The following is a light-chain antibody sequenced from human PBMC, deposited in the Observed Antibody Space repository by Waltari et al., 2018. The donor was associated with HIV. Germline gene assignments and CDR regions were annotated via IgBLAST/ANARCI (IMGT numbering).Light chain of an antibody. CDR3: SSFTSDATVL. J-gene: IGLJ2*01. CDR1: SSDVGGYKY. CDR2: QIN. Sequence: QSALTQPASVSGSPGQAVNISCTGTSSDVGGYKYVTWYQQHPDKVPKFLIFQINNRASGVSSRFSGSKAGNTATLTISGLQAEDEADYYCSSFTSDATVLFGGGTKLTV. V-gene: IGLV2-14*03.